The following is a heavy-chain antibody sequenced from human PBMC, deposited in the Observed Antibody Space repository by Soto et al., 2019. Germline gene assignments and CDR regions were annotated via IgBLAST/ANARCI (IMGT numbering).Heavy chain of an antibody. CDR2: IYHSGST. D-gene: IGHD3-10*02. Sequence: PSETLSLTCAVSGGSISSSNWWSWVRQPPGKGLEWIGEIYHSGSTNYNPSLKSRVTISVDKSKNQFSLKLSSVTAADTAVYYCAREDPCSGSYYIDYYGMDGRGQGTTVTICS. J-gene: IGHJ6*02. V-gene: IGHV4-4*02. CDR3: AREDPCSGSYYIDYYGMDG. CDR1: GGSISSSNW.